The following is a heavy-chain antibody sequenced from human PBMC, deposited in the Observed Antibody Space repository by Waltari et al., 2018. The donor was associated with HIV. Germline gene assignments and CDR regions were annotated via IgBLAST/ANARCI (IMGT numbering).Heavy chain of an antibody. Sequence: QLQLQESGPGLVKPSETLSLTCTVSGSSITSSSYYWGCIRQPPGRGLQWVGTIHYSGDTFYNPSLKSRVTISVDASKNQFSLKLNSVTAADTAVYYCFGERVAVAGSFDYWGQGTLVTVSS. V-gene: IGHV4-39*01. J-gene: IGHJ4*02. CDR3: FGERVAVAGSFDY. CDR2: IHYSGDT. CDR1: GSSITSSSYY. D-gene: IGHD6-19*01.